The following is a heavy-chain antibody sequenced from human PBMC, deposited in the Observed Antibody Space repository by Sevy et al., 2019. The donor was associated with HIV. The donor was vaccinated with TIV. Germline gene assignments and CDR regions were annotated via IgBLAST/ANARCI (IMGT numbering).Heavy chain of an antibody. J-gene: IGHJ6*02. CDR3: AKDFTGYNGMDV. D-gene: IGHD3-9*01. Sequence: GESLKISCAVSGIIFTTSGMHWVRQAPVKGLEWVAVISYDGRNKFYGDSVKGRFTISRDNSKNILFLQMNSLRAEDTAVYYCAKDFTGYNGMDVWGQGTMVTVSS. CDR1: GIIFTTSG. CDR2: ISYDGRNK. V-gene: IGHV3-30*18.